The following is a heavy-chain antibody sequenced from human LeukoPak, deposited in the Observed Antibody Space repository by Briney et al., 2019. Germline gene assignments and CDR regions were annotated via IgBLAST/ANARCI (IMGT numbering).Heavy chain of an antibody. CDR3: ARENNRAPDY. D-gene: IGHD1/OR15-1a*01. CDR1: SASMSTYY. J-gene: IGHJ4*02. V-gene: IGHV4-59*01. Sequence: PSETLSLTCTVSSASMSTYYWSWTRQSPGRGLEWIGCIYYTGSSIYNPSLKSRVTMSVDTSKNQFSLKFTSVTAADTAVYYCARENNRAPDYWGQGTLVTVSS. CDR2: IYYTGSS.